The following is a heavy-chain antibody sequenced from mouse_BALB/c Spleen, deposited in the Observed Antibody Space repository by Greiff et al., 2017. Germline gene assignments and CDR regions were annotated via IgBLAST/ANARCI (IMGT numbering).Heavy chain of an antibody. CDR1: GYTFTSYW. J-gene: IGHJ2*01. CDR3: ARSITTT. Sequence: QVQLQQPGAELVRPGASVKLSCKASGYTFTSYWINWVKQRPGQGLEWIGNIYPSDSYTNYNQKFKGKATLTVDESSSTAYMQLSSLTSEDSAVYYCARSITTTWGQGTTLTVSS. V-gene: IGHV1-69*02. D-gene: IGHD1-1*01. CDR2: IYPSDSYT.